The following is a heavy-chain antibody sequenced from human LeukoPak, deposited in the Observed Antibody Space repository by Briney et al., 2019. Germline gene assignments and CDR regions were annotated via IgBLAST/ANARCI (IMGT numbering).Heavy chain of an antibody. Sequence: ASVKVSCKASGYTFTSYDINWVRQATGQGLEWMGWMNPNSGNTGYAQKFQGRVTMTRNTSISTAYMELSSLRSEDTAVCYCARGYKQWLAWYYYYMDVWGKGTTVTISS. CDR2: MNPNSGNT. V-gene: IGHV1-8*01. CDR3: ARGYKQWLAWYYYYMDV. J-gene: IGHJ6*03. CDR1: GYTFTSYD. D-gene: IGHD6-19*01.